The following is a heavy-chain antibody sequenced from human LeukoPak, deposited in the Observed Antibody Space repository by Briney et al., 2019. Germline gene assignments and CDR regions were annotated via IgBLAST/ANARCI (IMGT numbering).Heavy chain of an antibody. CDR3: TRITTGHDY. D-gene: IGHD4-17*01. J-gene: IGHJ4*02. CDR1: GVSFDDYY. Sequence: SETLSLTCAVSGVSFDDYYWAWVRQTPGKGLEWIGEINHSGYTNDSPSLKSRVTLSIDTSRKQFSLNLRSVTVADAGIYFCTRITTGHDYWGQGTLVTVSS. CDR2: INHSGYT. V-gene: IGHV4-34*01.